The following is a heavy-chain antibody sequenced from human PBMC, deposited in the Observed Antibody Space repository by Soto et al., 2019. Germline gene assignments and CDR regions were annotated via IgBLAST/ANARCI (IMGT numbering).Heavy chain of an antibody. V-gene: IGHV3-23*05. CDR2: LDKTGGNT. CDR3: AKYTITGSLGDY. Sequence: EVQLLESGGGLLQPGGSLRLSCAASGFTFSSYAMSWVRQAPGKGLEWVSGLDKTGGNTYYADSVKGRFTISRDNSKNTLYLQMNSLRSEDTAVYYCAKYTITGSLGDYWGQGTLVTVSS. D-gene: IGHD3-16*01. CDR1: GFTFSSYA. J-gene: IGHJ4*02.